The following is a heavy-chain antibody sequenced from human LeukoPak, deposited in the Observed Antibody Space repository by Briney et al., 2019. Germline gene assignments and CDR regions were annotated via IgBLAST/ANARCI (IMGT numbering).Heavy chain of an antibody. CDR2: IYGSGST. CDR1: GASVSSDTYY. CDR3: VANGEY. D-gene: IGHD1-1*01. Sequence: PSETLPVTCTVSGASVSSDTYYWNWMRQPPGKGLEWIGYIYGSGSTDYHPSLKSRVTISVDSSLNHLSLKLTSVTPTDTAVYYCVANGEYWAQGTLV. V-gene: IGHV4-61*03. J-gene: IGHJ4*02.